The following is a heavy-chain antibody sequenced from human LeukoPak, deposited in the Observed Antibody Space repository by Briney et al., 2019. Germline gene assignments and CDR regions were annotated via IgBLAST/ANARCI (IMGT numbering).Heavy chain of an antibody. CDR1: GYTLTELS. V-gene: IGHV1-69*13. J-gene: IGHJ4*02. Sequence: ASVKVSCKVSGYTLTELSMHWVRQAPGQGLEWMGGIIPIFGTANYAQKFQGRVTITADESTSTAYMELSSLRSEDTAVYYCARQGDYWGQGTLVTVSS. CDR2: IIPIFGTA. CDR3: ARQGDY.